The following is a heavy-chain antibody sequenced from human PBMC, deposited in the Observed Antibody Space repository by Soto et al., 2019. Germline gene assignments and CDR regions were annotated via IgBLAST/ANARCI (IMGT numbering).Heavy chain of an antibody. Sequence: EVQLLESGGDLVQPGGSLRLSCVASGFTFSSYTMTWVRQAPGKGLEWVSVIYSSGDSTYYADSVKGRFTISRDNSKNTLYLQMNSLRADVTAVYYCAQSPTMTTKVVDYWCQGTLVTVSS. D-gene: IGHD4-17*01. V-gene: IGHV3-23*01. J-gene: IGHJ4*02. CDR3: AQSPTMTTKVVDY. CDR2: IYSSGDST. CDR1: GFTFSSYT.